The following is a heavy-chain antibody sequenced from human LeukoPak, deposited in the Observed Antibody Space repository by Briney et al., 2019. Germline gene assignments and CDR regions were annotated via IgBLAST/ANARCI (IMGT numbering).Heavy chain of an antibody. CDR2: IIPIFGTA. CDR1: GGTFSSYA. Sequence: SVTVSCKASGGTFSSYAISWVRQAPGQGLEWMGGIIPIFGTANYAQKFQGRVTITADESTGTAYMELSSLRSEDTAVYYCARTDSNYYYYYYMDVWGKGTTVTVSS. D-gene: IGHD4-11*01. J-gene: IGHJ6*03. V-gene: IGHV1-69*01. CDR3: ARTDSNYYYYYYMDV.